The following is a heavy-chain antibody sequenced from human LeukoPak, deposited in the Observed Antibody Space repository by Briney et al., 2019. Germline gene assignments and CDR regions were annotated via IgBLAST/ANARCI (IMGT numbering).Heavy chain of an antibody. CDR1: GFTFSRHG. J-gene: IGHJ4*02. Sequence: GGSLRLSCAVSGFTFSRHGMSWVRQAPGKGLEWVSTISGSGDSTYYADSVKGRFTISRDNSKNTVFLQMDSLRVEDTAAYYCAKLNSYGDYWGQGTLVTISS. CDR2: ISGSGDST. V-gene: IGHV3-23*01. D-gene: IGHD5-18*01. CDR3: AKLNSYGDY.